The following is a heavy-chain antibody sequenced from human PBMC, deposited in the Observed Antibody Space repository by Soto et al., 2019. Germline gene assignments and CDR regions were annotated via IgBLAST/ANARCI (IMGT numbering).Heavy chain of an antibody. Sequence: SVKVSCKASGDMFRNSAFTWVRQAPGQGLDWMGVIIPLFRKTNVAQKFQDRVTFTADESTSTLDMEVSSLTSEDTAVYYCARARLSNGDPNIYFFYGLDVWGQGTTVTVSS. CDR1: GDMFRNSA. CDR2: IIPLFRKT. CDR3: ARARLSNGDPNIYFFYGLDV. J-gene: IGHJ6*02. D-gene: IGHD6-6*01. V-gene: IGHV1-69*13.